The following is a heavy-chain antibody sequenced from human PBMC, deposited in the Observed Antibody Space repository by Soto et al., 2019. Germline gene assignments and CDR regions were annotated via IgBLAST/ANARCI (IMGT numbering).Heavy chain of an antibody. J-gene: IGHJ4*02. V-gene: IGHV3-53*02. CDR3: ARSYDSSVYYPGSFDY. D-gene: IGHD3-22*01. CDR1: GFNITNNY. CDR2: IYSGGST. Sequence: EVQLVETGGGLIQPGGSLRLSCAASGFNITNNYMSWVRQAPGKGLEWVSFIYSGGSTYYADSVKGRFSISRDISKNTLFLQMNSLRAEDTAVYYCARSYDSSVYYPGSFDYWGQGTLVTVSS.